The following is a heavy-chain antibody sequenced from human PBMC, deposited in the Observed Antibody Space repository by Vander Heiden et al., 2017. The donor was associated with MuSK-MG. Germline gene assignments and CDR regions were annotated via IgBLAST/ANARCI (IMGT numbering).Heavy chain of an antibody. CDR2: IHSGGST. J-gene: IGHJ6*03. CDR1: GFTVSSNY. V-gene: IGHV3-53*04. Sequence: EVQLVESGGGLVQRGGSLRLSCAASGFTVSSNYMSWVRQAPGKGLEWVSVIHSGGSTYYADSVKGRFTISRDNSKNTLYLQIHSLRAEDTAVYYCARDYRDSSGYYYHYYMDVWGKGTTVTVSS. D-gene: IGHD3-22*01. CDR3: ARDYRDSSGYYYHYYMDV.